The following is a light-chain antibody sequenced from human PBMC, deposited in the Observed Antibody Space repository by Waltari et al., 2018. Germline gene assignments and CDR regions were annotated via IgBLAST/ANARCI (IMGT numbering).Light chain of an antibody. J-gene: IGKJ2*01. V-gene: IGKV3-20*01. Sequence: IVLTQSPGTLALSPGRRATPSCRTSQTVGSNYLSWYQQKPGQAPRLLIYGASNRATVIPDRFSGSGSGTDFTLTISRLEPEDSAVYYCLQYGSSLYTFGQGTKLQIK. CDR2: GAS. CDR3: LQYGSSLYT. CDR1: QTVGSNY.